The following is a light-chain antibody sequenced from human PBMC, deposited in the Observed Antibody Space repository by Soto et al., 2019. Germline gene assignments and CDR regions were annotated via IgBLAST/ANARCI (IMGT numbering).Light chain of an antibody. V-gene: IGKV1-5*03. J-gene: IGKJ1*01. CDR1: QSISSW. CDR2: KAS. CDR3: QQYSTFWT. Sequence: DIQMTQSPSTLSASVGDRVTITFRASQSISSWLAWYQQKPGKAPKLLIYKASSLESGVPSRFSGSGSGTEFTLTISSLQPDDIATYYCQQYSTFWTFGQGTKVDI.